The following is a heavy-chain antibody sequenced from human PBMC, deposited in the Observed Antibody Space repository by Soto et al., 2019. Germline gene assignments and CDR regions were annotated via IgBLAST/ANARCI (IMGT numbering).Heavy chain of an antibody. CDR3: AKDSSLATYKWNYLLNDAFDI. CDR2: ISWNSGSI. Sequence: TGGSLRLSCAASGFTFDDYAMHWVRQAPGKGLEWVSGISWNSGSIGYADSVKGRFTISRDNAKNSLYLQMNSLRAEDTALYYCAKDSSLATYKWNYLLNDAFDIWGQGTMVTVSS. J-gene: IGHJ3*02. CDR1: GFTFDDYA. V-gene: IGHV3-9*01. D-gene: IGHD1-7*01.